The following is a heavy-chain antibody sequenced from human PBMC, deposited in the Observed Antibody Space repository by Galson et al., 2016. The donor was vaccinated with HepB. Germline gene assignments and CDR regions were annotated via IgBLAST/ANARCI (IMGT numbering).Heavy chain of an antibody. CDR2: ISGSGGRT. J-gene: IGHJ4*02. CDR3: ASMGGGSGSWYKD. Sequence: SLRLSCAASGFTFNNYGMSWVRQAPGKGLEWVSSISGSGGRTYYGGSARGRFTISRDNSKNTLFLQVRSLRAEDTAVYYCASMGGGSGSWYKDWGQGSLVTVSS. CDR1: GFTFNNYG. V-gene: IGHV3-23*01. D-gene: IGHD6-13*01.